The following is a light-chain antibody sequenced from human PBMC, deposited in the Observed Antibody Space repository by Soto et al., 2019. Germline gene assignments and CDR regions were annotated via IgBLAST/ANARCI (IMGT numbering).Light chain of an antibody. CDR1: QSLLHSNGYNY. CDR2: LGS. J-gene: IGKJ1*01. Sequence: DIVMTPSPLSLPVTPGEPASISCRSSQSLLHSNGYNYLHWYLQKPGQSPQLLIYLGSNRASGVPDRFSGSGSGTDFTLKISRVEAEDVGVYYCMQALQTQGTFGQGTKVEIK. CDR3: MQALQTQGT. V-gene: IGKV2-28*01.